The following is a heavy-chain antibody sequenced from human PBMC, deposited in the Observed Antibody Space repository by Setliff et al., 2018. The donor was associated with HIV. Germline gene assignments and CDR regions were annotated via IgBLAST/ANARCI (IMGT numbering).Heavy chain of an antibody. CDR2: INPNSGGT. D-gene: IGHD3-22*01. J-gene: IGHJ5*02. CDR1: GYIYTGYY. V-gene: IGHV1-2*02. Sequence: ASVKVSCKASGYIYTGYYMHWVRQAPGQGLEWMGWINPNSGGTNYAQKFQGRVTMTRDTSTSTAYMELSSLRSEDTAVYYCARDSPNYYDSSGSWGQGTLVTVSS. CDR3: ARDSPNYYDSSGS.